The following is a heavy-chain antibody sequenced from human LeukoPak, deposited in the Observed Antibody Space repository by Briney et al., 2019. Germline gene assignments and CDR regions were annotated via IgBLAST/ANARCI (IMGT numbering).Heavy chain of an antibody. CDR3: ARDRLDSSSLAYYFDY. J-gene: IGHJ4*02. Sequence: SETLSLTCSVSGGSMSGYYWSWIRQPAGKGLEWIGRIYASGSTNCNPSLKSRVTISVDTSKNQFSLKLSSVTAADTAVYYCARDRLDSSSLAYYFDYWGQGTLVTVSS. CDR1: GGSMSGYY. V-gene: IGHV4-4*07. D-gene: IGHD6-6*01. CDR2: IYASGST.